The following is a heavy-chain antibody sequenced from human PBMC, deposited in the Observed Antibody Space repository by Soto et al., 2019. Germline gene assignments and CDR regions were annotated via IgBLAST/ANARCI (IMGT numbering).Heavy chain of an antibody. CDR1: GGTFSSYA. CDR3: ARGNTGYGNFDS. J-gene: IGHJ4*02. D-gene: IGHD5-12*01. V-gene: IGHV1-69*13. Sequence: SVKVSCKASGGTFSSYAISWVRQAPGQGLEWMGGIIPIFGTANYAQKFQGRVTITADESTSTAYMELSSLRSEDAAVYYCARGNTGYGNFDSWGQGTLVTVSS. CDR2: IIPIFGTA.